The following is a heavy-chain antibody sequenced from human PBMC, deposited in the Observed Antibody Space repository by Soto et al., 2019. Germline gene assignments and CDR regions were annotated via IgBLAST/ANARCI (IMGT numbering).Heavy chain of an antibody. V-gene: IGHV3-21*01. Sequence: GGSLRLSCAASGFTFISYSMNWVRQAPGKGLEWVSSISSSSSYIYYADSVKGRFTISRDNAKNSLYLQMNSLRAEDTAVYYCARGSSSSSNWFDPWGQGTLVTVSS. D-gene: IGHD6-6*01. J-gene: IGHJ5*02. CDR1: GFTFISYS. CDR3: ARGSSSSSNWFDP. CDR2: ISSSSSYI.